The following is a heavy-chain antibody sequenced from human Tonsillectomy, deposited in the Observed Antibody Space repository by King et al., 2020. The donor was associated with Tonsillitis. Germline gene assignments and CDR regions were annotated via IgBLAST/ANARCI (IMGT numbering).Heavy chain of an antibody. V-gene: IGHV4-34*01. CDR3: ASSGWYRGY. CDR1: GGSFSGYY. Sequence: VQLQQWGAGLLKPSETLSLTCAVYGGSFSGYYWSWIRQPPGKGLEWIGEINHSGSTTYNPSLKSRVTISLDTSKNQFSLKLRSVTAADTTVYYCASSGWYRGYWGQGTLVTVSS. CDR2: INHSGST. D-gene: IGHD6-19*01. J-gene: IGHJ4*02.